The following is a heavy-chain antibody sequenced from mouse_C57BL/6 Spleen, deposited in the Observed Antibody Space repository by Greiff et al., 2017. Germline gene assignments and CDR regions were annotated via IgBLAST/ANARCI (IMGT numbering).Heavy chain of an antibody. Sequence: QVQLQQSGAELVKPGASVKMSCKASGYTFTSYWITWVKQRPGQGLAWIGDIYPGSGSTNYNEKFKSKATLTVDTSSSTAYMQLSSLTSEDSAVYYCARGDYYSNYDYFDYWGQGTTLTVSS. CDR1: GYTFTSYW. J-gene: IGHJ2*01. D-gene: IGHD2-5*01. V-gene: IGHV1-55*01. CDR2: IYPGSGST. CDR3: ARGDYYSNYDYFDY.